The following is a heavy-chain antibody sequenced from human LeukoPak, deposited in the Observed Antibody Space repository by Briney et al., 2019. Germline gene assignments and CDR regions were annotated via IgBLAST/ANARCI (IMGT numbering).Heavy chain of an antibody. D-gene: IGHD6-13*01. CDR2: MNPNSGNT. J-gene: IGHJ3*02. CDR3: ASDSSLDAFDI. V-gene: IGHV1-8*01. CDR1: GYTFTRYD. Sequence: GASVKVSCKASGYTFTRYDINWVRPATGQGREWMGWMNPNSGNTGYAQQFQGRVTMTRNTSISTAYMEPSSLRSEDTAVYYCASDSSLDAFDIWGQGTMVTVSS.